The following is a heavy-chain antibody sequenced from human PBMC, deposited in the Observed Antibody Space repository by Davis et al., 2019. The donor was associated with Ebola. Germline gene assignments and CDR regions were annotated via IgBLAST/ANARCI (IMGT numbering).Heavy chain of an antibody. CDR3: ARHGGHIVVVVAATFPRWFDP. CDR2: INHSGST. Sequence: MPSETLSLTCAVYGGSFSGYYWSWIRQPPGKGLEWIGEINHSGSTNYNPSLKSRVTISVDTSKNQFSLNLSSVTAADTAVYYCARHGGHIVVVVAATFPRWFDPWGQGTLVTVSS. V-gene: IGHV4-34*01. J-gene: IGHJ5*02. D-gene: IGHD2-15*01. CDR1: GGSFSGYY.